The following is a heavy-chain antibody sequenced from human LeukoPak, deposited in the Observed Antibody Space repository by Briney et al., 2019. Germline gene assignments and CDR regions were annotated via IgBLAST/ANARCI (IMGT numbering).Heavy chain of an antibody. J-gene: IGHJ4*02. Sequence: SETLSLTCTVSGGSISSGSYYWSWIRQPAGKGLEWIGRVYTSGSTNYNPSLKSRVTISVDTSKNQFSLNLSSVTAADTAVYYCARVDSSGYVLDYWGQGTLVTVSS. D-gene: IGHD3-22*01. CDR2: VYTSGST. CDR3: ARVDSSGYVLDY. V-gene: IGHV4-61*02. CDR1: GGSISSGSYY.